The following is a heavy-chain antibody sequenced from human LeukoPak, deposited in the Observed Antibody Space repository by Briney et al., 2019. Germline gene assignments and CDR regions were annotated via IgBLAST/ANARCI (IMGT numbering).Heavy chain of an antibody. J-gene: IGHJ4*02. CDR3: ARGDPYRHSSGYLDY. D-gene: IGHD3-22*01. CDR1: GFTFSSYG. CDR2: IWYDGSNK. Sequence: PGGSLRLSCAASGFTFSSYGMHWVRQAPGKGLEWVAVIWYDGSNKYYADSVKGRFTISRDNSKNTLYLQMNSLRAEDTAVYYCARGDPYRHSSGYLDYWGQGTLVTVSS. V-gene: IGHV3-33*01.